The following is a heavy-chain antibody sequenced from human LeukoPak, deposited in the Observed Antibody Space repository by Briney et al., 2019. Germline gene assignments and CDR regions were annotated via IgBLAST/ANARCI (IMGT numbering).Heavy chain of an antibody. D-gene: IGHD1-26*01. CDR1: GGTFSSYT. CDR3: AGSGRFDC. Sequence: GASGKVSCKVSGGTFSSYTINWVRQAPGQGFEWMGGIIPIVETADYAQKFQGRVKITADETTTTAYLELTSLRSEDTAVYHCAGSGRFDCWGQGTLVTVSS. J-gene: IGHJ4*02. CDR2: IIPIVETA. V-gene: IGHV1-69*01.